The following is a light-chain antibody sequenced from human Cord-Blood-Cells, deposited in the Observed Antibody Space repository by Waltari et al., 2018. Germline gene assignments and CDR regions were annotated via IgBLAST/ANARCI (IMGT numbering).Light chain of an antibody. Sequence: QLVLTQSPSASASLGASVKPTCTLSSGHSSYAIAWHQQQPEKGPGYLMKLNSDGSHSKGDGIPDRFSGSSSGAERYLTISSLQSEDEADYYCQTWGTVVFGGGTKLTVL. V-gene: IGLV4-69*01. CDR1: SGHSSYA. J-gene: IGLJ2*01. CDR3: QTWGTVV. CDR2: LNSDGSH.